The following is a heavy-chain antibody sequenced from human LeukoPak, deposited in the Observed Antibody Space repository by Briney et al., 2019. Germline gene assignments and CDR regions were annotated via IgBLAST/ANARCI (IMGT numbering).Heavy chain of an antibody. CDR1: GVPISSYY. CDR3: ARSSGSYPQAFDI. Sequence: SETLSLTCTVSGVPISSYYWSWIRQPPGKGLEWIGYIYYSGTNYNPSLKSRVTISVDTSKKQFSLKLSSVTAADTAVYYCARSSGSYPQAFDIWGQGTMVAVSS. D-gene: IGHD1-26*01. J-gene: IGHJ3*02. CDR2: IYYSGT. V-gene: IGHV4-59*01.